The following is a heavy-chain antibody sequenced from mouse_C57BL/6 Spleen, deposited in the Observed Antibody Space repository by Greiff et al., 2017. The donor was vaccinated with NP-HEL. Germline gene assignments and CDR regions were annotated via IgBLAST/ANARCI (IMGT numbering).Heavy chain of an antibody. J-gene: IGHJ3*01. CDR2: ISSGGSYT. Sequence: VQLKESGGDLVKPGGSLKLSCAASGFTFSSYGMSWVRQTPDKRLEWVATISSGGSYTYYPDSVKGRFTISRDNAKNTLYLQMSSLKSEDTAMYYCARYYDYDGAWFAYWGQGTLVTVSA. CDR1: GFTFSSYG. V-gene: IGHV5-6*01. D-gene: IGHD2-4*01. CDR3: ARYYDYDGAWFAY.